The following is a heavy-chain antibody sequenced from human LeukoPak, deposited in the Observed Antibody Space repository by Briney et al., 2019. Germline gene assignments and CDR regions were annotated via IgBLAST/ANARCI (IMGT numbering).Heavy chain of an antibody. D-gene: IGHD2-2*01. J-gene: IGHJ4*02. CDR1: GYTFTSYG. CDR3: ARDYCSSTSCLFDY. CDR2: ISAYNGNT. Sequence: ASVKVSCKASGYTFTSYGISWVRQAPGQGLEWMGRISAYNGNTNYAQKLQGRVTMTTDTSTSTAYMELSRLRSDDTAVYYCARDYCSSTSCLFDYWGQGTLVTVSS. V-gene: IGHV1-18*01.